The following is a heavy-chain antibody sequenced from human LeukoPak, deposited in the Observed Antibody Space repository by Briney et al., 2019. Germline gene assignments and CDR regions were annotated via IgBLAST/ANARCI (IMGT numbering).Heavy chain of an antibody. V-gene: IGHV4-39*01. CDR2: IYYSGST. D-gene: IGHD3-10*01. CDR3: ARVFGELYYFDY. J-gene: IGHJ4*02. CDR1: GGSISSSSYS. Sequence: TSSETLSLTCTVSGGSISSSSYSWGWIRQPPGKGLEWIGSIYYSGSTYYHPSLKSRVTISVDTSKNQFSLKLSSVTAADTAVYYCARVFGELYYFDYWGQGTLVTVSS.